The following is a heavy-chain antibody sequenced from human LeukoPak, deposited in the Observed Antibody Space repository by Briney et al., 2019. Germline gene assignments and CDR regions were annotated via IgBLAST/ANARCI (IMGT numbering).Heavy chain of an antibody. CDR2: ISAYNGNT. CDR1: GYTFSAYH. V-gene: IGHV1-18*01. D-gene: IGHD5-18*01. J-gene: IGHJ4*02. Sequence: ASVKVSCKASGYTFSAYHITWVRQAPGQGLEWMGWISAYNGNTNYAQNLQGRVTMITDTSTSTAYMELRSLRSDDTAVYYCARGGYSYGYYSLYYFDYWGQGTLVTVSS. CDR3: ARGGYSYGYYSLYYFDY.